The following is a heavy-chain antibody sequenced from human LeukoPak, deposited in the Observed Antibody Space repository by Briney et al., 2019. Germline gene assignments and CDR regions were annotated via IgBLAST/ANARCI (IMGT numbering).Heavy chain of an antibody. CDR3: TRHHDYGDKVDY. CDR1: GASVPIASHY. V-gene: IGHV4-39*01. CDR2: IHYSGST. J-gene: IGHJ4*02. Sequence: SETLSLTCTVSGASVPIASHYWAWIRQPPGKGLEWIGSIHYSGSTYYSPSLKSRLTISGDTYKSQFSLKLTFVTAADTAVYYCTRHHDYGDKVDYWGQGTLVTVSS. D-gene: IGHD4-23*01.